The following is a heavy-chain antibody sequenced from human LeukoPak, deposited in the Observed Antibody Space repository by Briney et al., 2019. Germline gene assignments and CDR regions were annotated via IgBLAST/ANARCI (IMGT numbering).Heavy chain of an antibody. J-gene: IGHJ5*02. CDR2: IYYSGST. Sequence: PSETLSLTCTVSGGSISSGGSYWSWIRQHPGKGLEWIGYIYYSGSTYYNPSLKSRVTISVDTSKNQFSLKLSSVTAADTAVYYCASYCSSTSCFNWFDPWGQGTLVTVSS. V-gene: IGHV4-31*03. CDR3: ASYCSSTSCFNWFDP. D-gene: IGHD2-2*01. CDR1: GGSISSGGSY.